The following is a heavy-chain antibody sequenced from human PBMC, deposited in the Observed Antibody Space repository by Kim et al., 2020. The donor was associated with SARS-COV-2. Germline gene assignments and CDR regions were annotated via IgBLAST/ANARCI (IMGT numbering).Heavy chain of an antibody. CDR2: IYYSGST. Sequence: SETLSLTCTVSGGSISSSSYYWGWIRQPPGKGLEWIGSIYYSGSTYYNPSLKSRVTISVDTSKNQFSLKLSSVTAADTAVYYCASGGPDLYCSSTSCYTDYYGMDVWGQGTTVTVSS. CDR1: GGSISSSSYY. J-gene: IGHJ6*02. V-gene: IGHV4-39*01. CDR3: ASGGPDLYCSSTSCYTDYYGMDV. D-gene: IGHD2-2*02.